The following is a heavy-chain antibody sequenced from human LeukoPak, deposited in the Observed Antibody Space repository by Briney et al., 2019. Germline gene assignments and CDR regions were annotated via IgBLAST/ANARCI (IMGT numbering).Heavy chain of an antibody. CDR2: ISGSGGST. CDR1: GFTFSSYT. Sequence: GGSLRLSCAASGFTFSSYTMSWVRQAPGKGLEWVSAISGSGGSTYYADSVKGRFTISRDNSKNTLYLQMNSLRAEDTAVYYCAKSLSGATTGFDYWGQGTLVTVSS. D-gene: IGHD1-26*01. J-gene: IGHJ4*02. CDR3: AKSLSGATTGFDY. V-gene: IGHV3-23*01.